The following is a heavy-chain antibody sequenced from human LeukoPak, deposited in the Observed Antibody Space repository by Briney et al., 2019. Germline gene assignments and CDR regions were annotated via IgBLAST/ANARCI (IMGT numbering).Heavy chain of an antibody. J-gene: IGHJ4*02. CDR2: ISWDGGST. D-gene: IGHD1-26*01. Sequence: GGSLRLSCAASGFTFDDYAMHWVRQAPGKGLEWVSLISWDGGSTFYADSVKGRFTISRDNNKNSLYLQMNSLRAEDTALYYCAKGDSVGAASSFDHWGQGTLVTVSS. CDR1: GFTFDDYA. CDR3: AKGDSVGAASSFDH. V-gene: IGHV3-43D*03.